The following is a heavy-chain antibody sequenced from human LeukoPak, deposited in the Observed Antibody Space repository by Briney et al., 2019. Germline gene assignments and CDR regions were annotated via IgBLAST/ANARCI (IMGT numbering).Heavy chain of an antibody. CDR1: GGSISSYY. V-gene: IGHV4-4*08. J-gene: IGHJ4*02. Sequence: SETLSLTCTVSGGSISSYYWSWIRQPPGKGLEWIGRIYTSGSTNYNPSLKSRVTISVDTSKNQFSLKLSSVTAADTAVYYCARGGYYYDSSGYYYFDYWGQGTLVTVSS. CDR3: ARGGYYYDSSGYYYFDY. CDR2: IYTSGST. D-gene: IGHD3-22*01.